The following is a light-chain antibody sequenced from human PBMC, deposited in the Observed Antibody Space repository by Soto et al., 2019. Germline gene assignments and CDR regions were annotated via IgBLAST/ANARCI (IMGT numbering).Light chain of an antibody. J-gene: IGKJ5*01. V-gene: IGKV3-11*01. CDR2: DAS. CDR1: QRVSSS. CDR3: QQRSNWPIT. Sequence: VFTQSPVTLSLSPGERATLSCRASQRVSSSLAWYQQNPGQAPRLLIYDASNRATGIPARFSGSGSGKDFTLTISSLEPEDFAVYYCQQRSNWPITFGQGTRLEI.